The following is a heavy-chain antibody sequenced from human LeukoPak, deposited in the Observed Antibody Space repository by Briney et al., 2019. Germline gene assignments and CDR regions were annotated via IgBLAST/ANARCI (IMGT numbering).Heavy chain of an antibody. J-gene: IGHJ4*02. CDR2: ISSSSSTI. Sequence: GGSLRLSCAASGFTFSDYYMSWIRQAPGKGLEWVSYISSSSSTIYYADSVKGRFTISRDNAKNSLYLQMNSLRAEDTAVYYCASALVRGVIVYWGQGTLVTVSS. D-gene: IGHD3-10*01. V-gene: IGHV3-11*04. CDR3: ASALVRGVIVY. CDR1: GFTFSDYY.